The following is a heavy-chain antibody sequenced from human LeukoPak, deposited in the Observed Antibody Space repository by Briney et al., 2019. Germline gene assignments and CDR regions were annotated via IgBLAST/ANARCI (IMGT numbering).Heavy chain of an antibody. CDR3: VRYRDGEYDY. CDR1: GFTFSSHW. CDR2: IKQDGSEK. J-gene: IGHJ4*02. Sequence: GGPLRLSCAGSGFTFSSHWMTWVRQAPGKGLEWVANIKQDGSEKYYVDSVKGRFTISRDNAKSSLYLEMSSLRAEDTAVYYCVRYRDGEYDYWGQGTLVTVSS. V-gene: IGHV3-7*01. D-gene: IGHD4-17*01.